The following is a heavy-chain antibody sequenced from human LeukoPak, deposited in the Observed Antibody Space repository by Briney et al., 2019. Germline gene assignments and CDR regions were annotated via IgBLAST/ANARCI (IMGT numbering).Heavy chain of an antibody. D-gene: IGHD2-15*01. J-gene: IGHJ4*02. Sequence: PGGSLRLSCAASGFTFSSYAMSWIRQAPGKGLEWVSAISGSGGSTYYADSVKGRFTISRDNSKNTLYLQMNSLRAEDTAVYYCARGYCSGGSCYSDWGQGTLVTVSS. CDR1: GFTFSSYA. CDR3: ARGYCSGGSCYSD. CDR2: ISGSGGST. V-gene: IGHV3-23*01.